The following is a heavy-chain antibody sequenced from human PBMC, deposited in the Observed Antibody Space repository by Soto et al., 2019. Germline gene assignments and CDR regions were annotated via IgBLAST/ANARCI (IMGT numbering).Heavy chain of an antibody. Sequence: QVQVVQSGGEVKKPGASVKVSCKASGYTFTSYGISWVRQAPGQGLEWMGWISAHNGNTKYAQKFQGRVTLTTDTSTSTAYMHLRSLRSDDTAVYYCAREPQIFDYWGQGTLVTVSS. CDR2: ISAHNGNT. CDR3: AREPQIFDY. CDR1: GYTFTSYG. V-gene: IGHV1-18*04. J-gene: IGHJ4*02.